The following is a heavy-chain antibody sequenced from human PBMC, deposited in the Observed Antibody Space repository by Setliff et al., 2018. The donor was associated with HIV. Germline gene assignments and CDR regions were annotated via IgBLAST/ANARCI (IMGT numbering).Heavy chain of an antibody. V-gene: IGHV4-34*01. Sequence: SETLSLTCAVYGGSFNGYSWTWIRQPPGKGLEWIGGINHKKRTNYNPSLKSRVTMSVDTSKKQFSLNLSSVTAADTGVYYCARDVYSYGRFYFGYWGQGTLVTVSS. CDR3: ARDVYSYGRFYFGY. CDR1: GGSFNGYS. D-gene: IGHD5-18*01. CDR2: INHKKRT. J-gene: IGHJ4*02.